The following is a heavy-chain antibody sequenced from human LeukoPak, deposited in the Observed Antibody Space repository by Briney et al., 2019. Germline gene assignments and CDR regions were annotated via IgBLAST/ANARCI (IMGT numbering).Heavy chain of an antibody. J-gene: IGHJ3*01. D-gene: IGHD3-10*01. V-gene: IGHV1-2*02. Sequence: ASVKVSCKASGYTFSGHYMHWVRQAPGQGREWMGWINPNRGGTNYAQKFQGRVTMTRDTAISAAYMELSRLRSDDTAVYYCATYNYGSGSFDRNFDFWGQGTMVTVSS. CDR3: ATYNYGSGSFDRNFDF. CDR2: INPNRGGT. CDR1: GYTFSGHY.